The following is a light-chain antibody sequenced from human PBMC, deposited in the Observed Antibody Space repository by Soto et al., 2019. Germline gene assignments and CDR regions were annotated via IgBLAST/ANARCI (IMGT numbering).Light chain of an antibody. J-gene: IGLJ2*01. V-gene: IGLV2-8*01. CDR3: SSYAASTNLV. CDR2: EVS. CDR1: SSDVGGYNY. Sequence: QSALTQPPSASGSPGQSVTISCTGTSSDVGGYNYVSWYQQHPGKAPKLMIYEVSKRPSGVPDRFSGSKSGNTASLTVSGLQAEDEADYYCSSYAASTNLVSGGGTKVTVL.